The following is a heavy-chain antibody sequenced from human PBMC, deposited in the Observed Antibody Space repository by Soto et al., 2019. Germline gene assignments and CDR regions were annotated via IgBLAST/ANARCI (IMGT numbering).Heavy chain of an antibody. CDR2: INPNSGGT. D-gene: IGHD1-26*01. V-gene: IGHV1-2*04. CDR3: ARDPSGIVGATSVWFDP. Sequence: AASVKVSCKASGYTFTGYYMHWVRQAPGQGLEWMGWINPNSGGTNYAQKFQGWVTMTRDTSISTAYMELSRLRSDDTAVYYCARDPSGIVGATSVWFDPWGQGTLVTVSS. CDR1: GYTFTGYY. J-gene: IGHJ5*02.